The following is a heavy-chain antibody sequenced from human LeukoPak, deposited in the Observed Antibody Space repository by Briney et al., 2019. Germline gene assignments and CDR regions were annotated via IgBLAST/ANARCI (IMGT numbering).Heavy chain of an antibody. CDR1: GGTFSSYA. CDR3: ARDLSTVTPRFSRFDY. V-gene: IGHV1-2*06. D-gene: IGHD4-11*01. CDR2: INPNSGGT. Sequence: GSSVKVSCKASGGTFSSYAISWVRQAPGQGLEWMGRINPNSGGTNYAQKFQGRVTMTRDTSISTAYMELSRLRSDDTAVYYCARDLSTVTPRFSRFDYWGQGTLVTVSS. J-gene: IGHJ4*02.